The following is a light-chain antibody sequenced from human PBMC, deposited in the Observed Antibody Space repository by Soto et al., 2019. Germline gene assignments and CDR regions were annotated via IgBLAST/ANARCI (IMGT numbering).Light chain of an antibody. CDR2: GAS. J-gene: IGKJ4*01. Sequence: AIRMTQSPSSFSASTGDRVTITCRASQAISTYLAWYQQKPGKAPKLLIYGASTLQSGVSSRFSGSGSGTDFTLTISCLQSEDFASYYCQQYYGYPVTFGGGDKVEIK. CDR1: QAISTY. CDR3: QQYYGYPVT. V-gene: IGKV1-8*01.